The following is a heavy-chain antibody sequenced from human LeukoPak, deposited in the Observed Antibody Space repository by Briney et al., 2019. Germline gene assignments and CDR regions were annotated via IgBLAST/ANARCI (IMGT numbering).Heavy chain of an antibody. CDR1: GFTFSNAW. Sequence: GGSLRLSCAASGFTFSNAWMSWVRQAPGKGLEWAGRIKSKTDGGTTDYAAPVKGRFTISRDDSKNTLYLQMNSLKTEDTAVYYCTTRRDGWGQGTLVTVSS. D-gene: IGHD5-24*01. J-gene: IGHJ4*02. CDR2: IKSKTDGGTT. V-gene: IGHV3-15*01. CDR3: TTRRDG.